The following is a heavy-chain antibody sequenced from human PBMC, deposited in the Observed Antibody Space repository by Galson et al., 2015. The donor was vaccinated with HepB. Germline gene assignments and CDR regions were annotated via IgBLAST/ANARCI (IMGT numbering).Heavy chain of an antibody. CDR2: ISGSGGNT. CDR1: GFTFGSYA. J-gene: IGHJ4*02. V-gene: IGHV3-23*01. Sequence: SLRLSCAASGFTFGSYAMSWVRQAPGKGLEWVSAISGSGGNTYYADSVKGRFTISRDNSKNTLYLQMNSLRVEDTAVYYCAKERAESRGGSGSYHYWGQGTLVTVSS. D-gene: IGHD3-10*01. CDR3: AKERAESRGGSGSYHY.